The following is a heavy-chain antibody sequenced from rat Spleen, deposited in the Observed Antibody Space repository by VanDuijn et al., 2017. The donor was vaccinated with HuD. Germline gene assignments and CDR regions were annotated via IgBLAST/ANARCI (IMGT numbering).Heavy chain of an antibody. D-gene: IGHD5-1*01. J-gene: IGHJ1*01. Sequence: EVQLVESGGGLVQPGRSLKLSCVASGFTFSNYWMTWIRQAPGKGLEWVASITDNGGHTYYRDSVKGRFTISRDNAKSSLYLQMDSLRSEDTATYYCTRANWDWYFDFWGPGTMVTVSS. CDR1: GFTFSNYW. CDR3: TRANWDWYFDF. V-gene: IGHV5-31*01. CDR2: ITDNGGHT.